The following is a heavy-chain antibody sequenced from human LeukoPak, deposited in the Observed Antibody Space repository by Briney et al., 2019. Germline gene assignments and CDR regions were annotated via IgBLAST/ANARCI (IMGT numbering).Heavy chain of an antibody. Sequence: SETLSLACNVSGCSFSSNSYYWAWIRQPPGKGREWIGSSYYSGSTYYNPSLKSRVTISVDTSKNQFSLKLNSVTAADTARYYCANSAATGYYYYMDVWGKGNTVTVSS. CDR1: GCSFSSNSYY. CDR2: SYYSGST. CDR3: ANSAATGYYYYMDV. D-gene: IGHD6-25*01. V-gene: IGHV4-39*07. J-gene: IGHJ6*03.